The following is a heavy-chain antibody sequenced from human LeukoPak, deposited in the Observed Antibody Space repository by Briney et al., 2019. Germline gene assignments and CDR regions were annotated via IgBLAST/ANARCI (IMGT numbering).Heavy chain of an antibody. CDR2: IRYDGSNK. Sequence: GGSLRLSCAASGFTFSSNWMHWVRQAPGKGLEWVAFIRYDGSNKYYADSVKGRFTISRDNSKNTLYLQMNSLRAEDTAVYYCAKESTHYGGGYFDYWGQGTLVTVSS. V-gene: IGHV3-30*02. CDR1: GFTFSSNW. J-gene: IGHJ4*02. D-gene: IGHD4-17*01. CDR3: AKESTHYGGGYFDY.